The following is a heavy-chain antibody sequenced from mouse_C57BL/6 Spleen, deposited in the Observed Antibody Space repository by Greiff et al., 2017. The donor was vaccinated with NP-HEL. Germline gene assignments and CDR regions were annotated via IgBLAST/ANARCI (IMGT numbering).Heavy chain of an antibody. V-gene: IGHV1-64*01. Sequence: VQLQQPGAELVKPGASVKLSCKASGYTFTSYWMHWVKQRPGQGLEWIGMIHPNSGSTNYNEKFKSKATLTVDKSSSTAYMQLSSLTSEDSAVYYCASLYGSSPSFAYWGQGTLVTVSA. CDR1: GYTFTSYW. D-gene: IGHD1-1*01. CDR3: ASLYGSSPSFAY. J-gene: IGHJ3*01. CDR2: IHPNSGST.